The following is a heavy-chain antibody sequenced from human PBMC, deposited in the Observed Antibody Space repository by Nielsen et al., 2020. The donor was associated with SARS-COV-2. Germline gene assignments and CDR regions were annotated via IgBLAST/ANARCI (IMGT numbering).Heavy chain of an antibody. CDR3: ARGTDTRVVGSTFGYFDF. J-gene: IGHJ4*02. D-gene: IGHD1-26*01. CDR1: GYKFSNYY. Sequence: ASVKVSCKASGYKFSNYYMYWVRQAPGQGLEWLGMINPGGGATYYPRKFQGRVTMTRDTSTSTVYMEVSSLRSEDTALFYCARGTDTRVVGSTFGYFDFWGQGTLVTVSS. V-gene: IGHV1-46*01. CDR2: INPGGGAT.